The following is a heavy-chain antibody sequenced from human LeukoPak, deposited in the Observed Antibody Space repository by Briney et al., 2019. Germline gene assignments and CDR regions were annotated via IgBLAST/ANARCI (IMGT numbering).Heavy chain of an antibody. Sequence: PSETLSLTCTVSGGSISSYYWSWVRQPPGKGLEWIGNYTGSTNYNPSLTSRVNISVDTSKNQFSLNLTSVTAADTAVYYCARWGSIAVARFDYWGQGTLVTVSS. J-gene: IGHJ4*02. V-gene: IGHV4-59*01. CDR3: ARWGSIAVARFDY. CDR2: YTGST. CDR1: GGSISSYY. D-gene: IGHD6-6*01.